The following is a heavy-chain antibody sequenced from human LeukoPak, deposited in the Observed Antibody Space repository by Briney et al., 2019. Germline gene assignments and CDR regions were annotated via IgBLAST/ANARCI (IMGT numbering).Heavy chain of an antibody. Sequence: ASVKVSCKASGYTFTSYGISWVRQAPGQGLEWMGWISAYNGNTNYAQKLQGRVTMTTDTSTSTAYMELRSLRSDDTAVYYCARGRYYYDSSGQYYYYGMDVWGQGTTVTVSS. CDR1: GYTFTSYG. J-gene: IGHJ6*02. V-gene: IGHV1-18*01. CDR3: ARGRYYYDSSGQYYYYGMDV. D-gene: IGHD3-22*01. CDR2: ISAYNGNT.